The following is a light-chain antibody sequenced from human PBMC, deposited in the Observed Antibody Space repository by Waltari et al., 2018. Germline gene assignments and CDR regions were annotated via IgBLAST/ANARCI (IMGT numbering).Light chain of an antibody. CDR2: GAS. Sequence: EIVLTQSPGTLSLSPGERATLSWRASQTVTSISLSWYQQKPGQAPRLLIYGASTRATGIPDRFSGSGSGTDYTLTISRLEPEDFAVYYCQQYDGIVLTFGGGTKAEI. J-gene: IGKJ4*01. CDR1: QTVTSIS. V-gene: IGKV3-20*01. CDR3: QQYDGIVLT.